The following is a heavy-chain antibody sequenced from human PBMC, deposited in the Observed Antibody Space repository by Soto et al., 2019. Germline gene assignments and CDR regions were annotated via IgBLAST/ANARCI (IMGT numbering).Heavy chain of an antibody. CDR2: IKSKTDGGTT. CDR1: GFTFSNAW. CDR3: TTPSGGWDNIPMDY. V-gene: IGHV3-15*07. J-gene: IGHJ4*02. D-gene: IGHD6-19*01. Sequence: EVQLVESGGGLVKPGGSLRLSCAASGFTFSNAWMNWVRQAPGKGLEWVGRIKSKTDGGTTDYAAPVKGRFTISRDDSKNTLYLQMNCLKTEDTAVYYCTTPSGGWDNIPMDYWGQGTLVTVSS.